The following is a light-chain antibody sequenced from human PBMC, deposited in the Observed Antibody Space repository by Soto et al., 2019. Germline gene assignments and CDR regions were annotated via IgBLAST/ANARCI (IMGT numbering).Light chain of an antibody. J-gene: IGKJ1*01. CDR1: QSVLYRSNNQHC. CDR2: WAY. Sequence: DIVMTQSPDSLAVSLCERATINCESSQSVLYRSNNQHCLAWYQQKPGQPPKLLIYWAYTRESGVPDRFSGGGSGTDFTLTISGLQAEDVAVYYCQQYCVTPWTFGQGTKVDIK. V-gene: IGKV4-1*01. CDR3: QQYCVTPWT.